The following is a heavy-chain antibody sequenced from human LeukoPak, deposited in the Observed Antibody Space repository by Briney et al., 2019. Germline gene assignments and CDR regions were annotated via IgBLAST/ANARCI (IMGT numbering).Heavy chain of an antibody. CDR1: GFTFSSYA. CDR3: AKVSVAGHLYYFDY. V-gene: IGHV3-23*01. CDR2: ISGSDFTT. D-gene: IGHD6-19*01. Sequence: GGSLRLSCAASGFTFSSYAMSWVRQAPGKGLEWVSAISGSDFTTYYADSVKGRFTISRDNSKNTLYLQVNSLRAEDTAVYYCAKVSVAGHLYYFDYWGQATLVTVSS. J-gene: IGHJ4*02.